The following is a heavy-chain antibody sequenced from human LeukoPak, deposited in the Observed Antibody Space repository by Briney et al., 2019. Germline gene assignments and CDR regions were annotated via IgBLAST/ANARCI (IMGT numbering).Heavy chain of an antibody. J-gene: IGHJ4*02. D-gene: IGHD3-22*01. CDR1: GYIFTNFG. CDR2: ISAYNGNT. V-gene: IGHV1-18*01. CDR3: ARDPRAVVVITTPLLDY. Sequence: ASVKVSCKASGYIFTNFGISWVRQAPGQGLEWMGWISAYNGNTNYAQKLQGRVTMTTDTSTSTAYMELRSLRSDDTAVYYCARDPRAVVVITTPLLDYWGQGTLVTVSS.